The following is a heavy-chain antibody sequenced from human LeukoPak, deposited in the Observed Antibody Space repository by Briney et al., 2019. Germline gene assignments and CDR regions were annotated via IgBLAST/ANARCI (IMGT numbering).Heavy chain of an antibody. V-gene: IGHV3-7*03. J-gene: IGHJ4*02. CDR2: IKQDGSQK. D-gene: IGHD6-19*01. CDR3: ARGKSSGLVRGGYFYDY. CDR1: GFTFSSYW. Sequence: GGSLRLSCAASGFTFSSYWMSWVRQAPGKGLEWVANIKQDGSQKHYVDSVKGRFTISRDNAKNSQYLQMNSLRAEDTAVYYCARGKSSGLVRGGYFYDYWGQGTLVTVSS.